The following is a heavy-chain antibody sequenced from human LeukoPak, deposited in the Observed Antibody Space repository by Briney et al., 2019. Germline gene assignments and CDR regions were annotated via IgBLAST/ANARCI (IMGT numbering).Heavy chain of an antibody. V-gene: IGHV1-46*01. Sequence: ASVEVSCQASGYTFPNYYMHWVRQAPGQGLEWMGIINPSGGSTSYAQKFQGRVTMTRDTSTSTVYMELSSLRSEDTAVYYCARYGSGSYYSDFDYWGQGTLVTVSS. CDR3: ARYGSGSYYSDFDY. D-gene: IGHD3-10*01. CDR1: GYTFPNYY. CDR2: INPSGGST. J-gene: IGHJ4*02.